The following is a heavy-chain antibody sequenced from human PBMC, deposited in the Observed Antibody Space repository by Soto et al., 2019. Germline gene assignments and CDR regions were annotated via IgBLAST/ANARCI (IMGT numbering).Heavy chain of an antibody. CDR1: GFTFGDYA. J-gene: IGHJ6*02. Sequence: GGSLRLSRTASGFTFGDYAMSWFRQAPGKGLEWVGFIRSKAYGGTTEYAASVKGRFTISRDDSKSIAYLQMNSLKTGDTAVYYCTRDKGTLIIYYYYGMDVWGQGTTVTVSS. CDR3: TRDKGTLIIYYYYGMDV. CDR2: IRSKAYGGTT. D-gene: IGHD3-10*01. V-gene: IGHV3-49*03.